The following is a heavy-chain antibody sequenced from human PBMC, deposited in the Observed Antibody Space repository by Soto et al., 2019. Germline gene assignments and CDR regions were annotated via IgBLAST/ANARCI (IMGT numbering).Heavy chain of an antibody. V-gene: IGHV3-15*07. D-gene: IGHD4-17*01. J-gene: IGHJ3*02. CDR3: TTDTLMTTVVTRSDAFDI. CDR1: GFTFSNAW. Sequence: GGSLRLSCAASGFTFSNAWMNWVRQAPGKGLEWVGRIKRKTDGGTTDYAAPVKGRFTISRDDSKNTLYLQMNSLKTEDTAVYYCTTDTLMTTVVTRSDAFDIWGQGTMVTVSS. CDR2: IKRKTDGGTT.